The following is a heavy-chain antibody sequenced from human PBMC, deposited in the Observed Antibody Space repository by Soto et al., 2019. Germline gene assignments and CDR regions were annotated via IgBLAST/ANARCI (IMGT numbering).Heavy chain of an antibody. D-gene: IGHD3-10*01. Sequence: QVQLVQSGAEVKKPGSSVKVSCKASGGTFSSYAISWVRQAPGQGLEWMGGIIPIFGTANYAQKFQGRVTITADESTSTAYMELSSLRSEDTAVYYCARYLDYYGSGGGYYFDYWGQGTLVTVSS. CDR1: GGTFSSYA. V-gene: IGHV1-69*12. CDR2: IIPIFGTA. J-gene: IGHJ4*02. CDR3: ARYLDYYGSGGGYYFDY.